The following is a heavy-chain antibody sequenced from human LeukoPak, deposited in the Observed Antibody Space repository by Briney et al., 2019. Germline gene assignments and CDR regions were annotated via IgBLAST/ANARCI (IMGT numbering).Heavy chain of an antibody. J-gene: IGHJ4*02. CDR2: ISRSSGQI. V-gene: IGHV3-23*01. D-gene: IGHD6-19*01. CDR1: GFTFSSYG. Sequence: PGGSLRLSCAASGFTFSSYGMSWVRQAPGKGLEWVSSISRSSGQIYYADSMKGRFTISRDSSKDTLHLQMNSLRVEDTAVYYCARRDTSGSFYFDYWGQGTLVTVSS. CDR3: ARRDTSGSFYFDY.